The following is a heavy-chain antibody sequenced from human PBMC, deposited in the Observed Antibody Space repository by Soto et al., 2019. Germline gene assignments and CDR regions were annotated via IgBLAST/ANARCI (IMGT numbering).Heavy chain of an antibody. V-gene: IGHV1-69*08. D-gene: IGHD3-10*01. Sequence: QGQLVQSGAEVKKPGSSVKVSCNASGGTFSSYTISWLRQAPGQGLEWMGRIIPILGIANYAQKFQGRVTITAAKSTSTAYMELSSLRSEEPAVYYCARDEPGFGELLHPYFDYWGQGTLVTVSS. CDR3: ARDEPGFGELLHPYFDY. J-gene: IGHJ4*02. CDR2: IIPILGIA. CDR1: GGTFSSYT.